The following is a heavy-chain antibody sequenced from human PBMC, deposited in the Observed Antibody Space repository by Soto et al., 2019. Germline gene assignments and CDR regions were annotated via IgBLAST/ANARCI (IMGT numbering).Heavy chain of an antibody. D-gene: IGHD2-15*01. J-gene: IGHJ4*02. CDR2: ISGSGGST. V-gene: IGHV3-23*01. CDR1: GFTFSSYA. Sequence: GGSLRLSCAASGFTFSSYAISWVRQAPGKGLEWVSAISGSGGSTYYADSVKGRFTISRDNSKNTLYLQMNSLRAEDTAVYYCAKFYCSGGSCYSYFDYWGQGTLVTVSS. CDR3: AKFYCSGGSCYSYFDY.